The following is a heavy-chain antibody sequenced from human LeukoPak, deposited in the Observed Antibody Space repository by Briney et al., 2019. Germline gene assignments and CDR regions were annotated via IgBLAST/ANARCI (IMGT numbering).Heavy chain of an antibody. CDR1: EFTLSSYD. D-gene: IGHD3-16*02. CDR2: ISYDGSNK. CDR3: ARAHHRRVYDYVWGSYPY. J-gene: IGHJ4*02. Sequence: GGSLRLSCAASEFTLSSYDMHWVRQAPGKGLEWVAVISYDGSNKYYADSVKGRFTISRDNSKNSLYLQMNSLRAEDTAVYYCARAHHRRVYDYVWGSYPYWGQGTLVTVSS. V-gene: IGHV3-30*03.